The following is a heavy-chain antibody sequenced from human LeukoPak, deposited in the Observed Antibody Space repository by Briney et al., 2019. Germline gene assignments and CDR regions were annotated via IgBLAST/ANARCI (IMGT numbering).Heavy chain of an antibody. CDR3: AREVYGDHGFDY. J-gene: IGHJ4*02. V-gene: IGHV1-69*04. CDR1: GGTFSSYA. D-gene: IGHD4-17*01. Sequence: SVKISCKASGGTFSSYAISWVRQTPGQGLEWMGRIIPIFGIANYAQKFQGRVTITADKSTSTAYMELSSLRSEDTAVYYCAREVYGDHGFDYWGQGTLVTVSS. CDR2: IIPIFGIA.